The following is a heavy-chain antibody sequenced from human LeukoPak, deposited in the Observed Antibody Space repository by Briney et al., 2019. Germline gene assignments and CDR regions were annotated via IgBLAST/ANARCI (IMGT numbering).Heavy chain of an antibody. CDR2: ISYDGSNK. CDR1: GFTFSSYD. V-gene: IGHV3-30*04. J-gene: IGHJ4*02. Sequence: PGRSLRLSCAASGFTFSSYDMHWVRQAPGKGLEWVAVISYDGSNKYYADSVKGRFTISRDNSKNTLYLQMNSLRAEDTAVYYCAREGRYDILTPPFDYWGQGTLVTVSS. D-gene: IGHD3-9*01. CDR3: AREGRYDILTPPFDY.